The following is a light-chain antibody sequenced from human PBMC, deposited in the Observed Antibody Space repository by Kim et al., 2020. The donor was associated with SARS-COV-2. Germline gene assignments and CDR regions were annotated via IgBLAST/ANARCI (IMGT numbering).Light chain of an antibody. V-gene: IGLV6-57*03. J-gene: IGLJ2*01. CDR3: QSYDTTTVV. CDR2: EDD. CDR1: SGSIGGNY. Sequence: NFMLTQPHSVSESPGKTVTISCTRSSGSIGGNYVQWYQQRPSSAPATVIYEDDQRPSGVPVRFSGSIDTSSNSASLTISEVKTEDEAVYYCQSYDTTTVVFGGGTQLTVL.